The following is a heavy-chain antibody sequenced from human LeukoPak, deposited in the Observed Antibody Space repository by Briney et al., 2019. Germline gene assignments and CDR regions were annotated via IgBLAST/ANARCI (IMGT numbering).Heavy chain of an antibody. CDR3: ARGHKQWLPLGDY. Sequence: SETLSLTCTVSGYSISSGYYWGWIRQPPGKGLEWIGSIYHSGSTYYNPSLKSRVTISVDTSKNQFSLKLSSVTAADTAVYYCARGHKQWLPLGDYWGQGTLVTVSS. D-gene: IGHD6-19*01. CDR2: IYHSGST. J-gene: IGHJ4*02. CDR1: GYSISSGYY. V-gene: IGHV4-38-2*02.